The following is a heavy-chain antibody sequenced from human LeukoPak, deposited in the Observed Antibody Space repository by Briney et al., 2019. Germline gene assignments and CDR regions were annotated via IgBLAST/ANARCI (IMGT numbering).Heavy chain of an antibody. CDR2: IYPGDSDT. D-gene: IGHD3-10*01. V-gene: IGHV5-51*01. CDR3: ARGGSFGTWETIDS. CDR1: GYSFSSYW. Sequence: GESLKISCKGSGYSFSSYWIDWVRQMPGKGLEWMGIIYPGDSDTRYSPFFQGQVTISADKSIRTAYLQWNSLKASDTAMYYCARGGSFGTWETIDSRGQGTLVTVSS. J-gene: IGHJ4*02.